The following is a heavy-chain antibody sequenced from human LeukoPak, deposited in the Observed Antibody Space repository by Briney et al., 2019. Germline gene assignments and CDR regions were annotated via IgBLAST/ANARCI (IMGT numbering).Heavy chain of an antibody. Sequence: PGGSRRLSCAASGFTFSSYAMHWVRQAPGKGLEWVAVISYDGSNKYYADSVKGRFTISRDNSKNTLYLQMNSLRAEDTAVYYCARDTPDSSGYLGYWGQGTLVTVSS. V-gene: IGHV3-30*04. CDR3: ARDTPDSSGYLGY. D-gene: IGHD3-22*01. J-gene: IGHJ4*02. CDR1: GFTFSSYA. CDR2: ISYDGSNK.